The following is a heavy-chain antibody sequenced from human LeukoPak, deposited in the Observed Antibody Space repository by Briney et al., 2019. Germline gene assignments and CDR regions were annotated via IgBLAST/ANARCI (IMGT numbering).Heavy chain of an antibody. D-gene: IGHD3-10*01. Sequence: PSETLSLTCAVYGGSFSGYYWSWIRQPPGKGLEWIGEINHSGSTNYNPSLKSRVTISVDTSKNQFSLKLSSVTAADTAVYYCARHWVKMVRGVIIRGFDYWGQGTLVTVSS. V-gene: IGHV4-34*01. CDR1: GGSFSGYY. J-gene: IGHJ4*02. CDR3: ARHWVKMVRGVIIRGFDY. CDR2: INHSGST.